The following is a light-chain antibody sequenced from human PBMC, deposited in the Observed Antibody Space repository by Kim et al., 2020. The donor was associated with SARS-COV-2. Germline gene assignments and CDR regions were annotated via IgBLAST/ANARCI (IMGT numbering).Light chain of an antibody. Sequence: QSALTQPASVSGSPGQSITISCTGTSSDVGGYNYVSWYQQHPGKAPKLIIYDVSNRPSGVSNRFSGSKSGNTASLTISRLQAEDEADYYCSSYTSSSTVVFGGGTQLTVL. CDR1: SSDVGGYNY. J-gene: IGLJ2*01. CDR2: DVS. CDR3: SSYTSSSTVV. V-gene: IGLV2-14*03.